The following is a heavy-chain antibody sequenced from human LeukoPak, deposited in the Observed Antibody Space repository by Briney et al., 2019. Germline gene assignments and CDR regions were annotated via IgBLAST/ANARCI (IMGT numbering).Heavy chain of an antibody. CDR3: ARDSSVVPAAKWDY. V-gene: IGHV1-8*03. Sequence: GASVKVSCKASGYSFTNYDINWVRQSTGQGLEWMGWMNPKSGDTGYSQKFQGRVFITRDTSINTAYMELSSLGSDDTAVYYCARDSSVVPAAKWDYWGQGTLVTVSS. J-gene: IGHJ4*02. D-gene: IGHD2-2*01. CDR1: GYSFTNYD. CDR2: MNPKSGDT.